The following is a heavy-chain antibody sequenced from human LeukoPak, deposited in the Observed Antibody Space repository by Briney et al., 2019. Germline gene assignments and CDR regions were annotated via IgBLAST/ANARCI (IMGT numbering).Heavy chain of an antibody. D-gene: IGHD3-22*01. Sequence: GGSLRLSCAASGFTFSSYWMHWVRQAPAKGLEWVSVIYSGGSTYYADSVKGRFTISRDNSKNTLYLQMNSLRAEDTAVYYCAREIGDNYYDSSGYPWAFDIWGQGTMVTVSS. J-gene: IGHJ3*02. V-gene: IGHV3-53*01. CDR3: AREIGDNYYDSSGYPWAFDI. CDR1: GFTFSSYW. CDR2: IYSGGST.